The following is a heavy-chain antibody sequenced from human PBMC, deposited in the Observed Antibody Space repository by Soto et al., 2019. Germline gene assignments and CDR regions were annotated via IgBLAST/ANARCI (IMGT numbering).Heavy chain of an antibody. CDR1: GGSFSGYY. CDR2: INHSGST. J-gene: IGHJ6*03. D-gene: IGHD3-9*01. V-gene: IGHV4-34*01. Sequence: QVQLQQWGAGLLKPSETLSLTCAVYGGSFSGYYWSWIRQPPGKGLEWIGEINHSGSTNYNPSLKSRVTISVDTSKNQFSLKLSSVTAADTAVYYCARAVRLRYFDWLLYYYYYMDVWGKGTTVTVSS. CDR3: ARAVRLRYFDWLLYYYYYMDV.